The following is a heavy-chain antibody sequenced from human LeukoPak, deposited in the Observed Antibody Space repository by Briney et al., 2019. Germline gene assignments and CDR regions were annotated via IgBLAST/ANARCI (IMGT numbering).Heavy chain of an antibody. CDR1: GFTFSSYA. D-gene: IGHD4-17*01. Sequence: PGGSLRLSCAASGFTFSSYAMHWVRQAPGKGLEWVGRIKSKTDGGTTDYAAPVKGRFTISRDDSKNTLYLQMNSLKTEDTAVYYCAKDLGLRPGRDAFDIWGQGTMVTVSS. CDR2: IKSKTDGGTT. CDR3: AKDLGLRPGRDAFDI. V-gene: IGHV3-15*01. J-gene: IGHJ3*02.